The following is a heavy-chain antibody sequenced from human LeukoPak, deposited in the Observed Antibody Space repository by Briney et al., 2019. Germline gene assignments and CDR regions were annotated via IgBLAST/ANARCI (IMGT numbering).Heavy chain of an antibody. Sequence: SVKVSCKASGGTFSSYAISWVRQAPGQGLEWMGRIIPILGIANYAQKFQGRVTITADKSTSTAYMELSSLRSEDTAVYYCARRLYYGSGSYYSYWGQGTLVTVSS. D-gene: IGHD3-10*01. CDR1: GGTFSSYA. V-gene: IGHV1-69*04. CDR2: IIPILGIA. CDR3: ARRLYYGSGSYYSY. J-gene: IGHJ4*02.